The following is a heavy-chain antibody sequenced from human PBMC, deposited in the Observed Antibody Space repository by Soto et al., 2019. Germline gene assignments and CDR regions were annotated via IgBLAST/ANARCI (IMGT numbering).Heavy chain of an antibody. Sequence: ASETLSLTCTVSGGSISSYYWSWIRQPPGKGLEWIGYIYYSGSTNYNPSLKSRVTISVDTSKNQFSLKLSSVTAADTAVYYCARGGYSSGWYNHYYYYGMDVWGQGTTVTVSS. J-gene: IGHJ6*02. CDR2: IYYSGST. V-gene: IGHV4-59*01. CDR3: ARGGYSSGWYNHYYYYGMDV. D-gene: IGHD6-19*01. CDR1: GGSISSYY.